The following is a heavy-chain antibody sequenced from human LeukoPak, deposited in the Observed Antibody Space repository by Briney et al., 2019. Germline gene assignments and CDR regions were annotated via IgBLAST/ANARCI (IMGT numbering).Heavy chain of an antibody. CDR3: AKGGLLVASFDY. Sequence: GGSLRLSCAASGFTFSSYGMSWVRQAPGKGLEWVSSISGSGGNVYYAGSVRGRFTISRDNSKNTLYLQMNSLRAEDTAVYYCAKGGLLVASFDYWGQGTLVTVSS. J-gene: IGHJ4*02. CDR2: ISGSGGNV. V-gene: IGHV3-23*01. CDR1: GFTFSSYG. D-gene: IGHD5-12*01.